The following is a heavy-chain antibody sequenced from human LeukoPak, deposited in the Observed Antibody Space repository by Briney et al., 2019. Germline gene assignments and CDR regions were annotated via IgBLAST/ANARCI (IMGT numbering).Heavy chain of an antibody. J-gene: IGHJ4*02. CDR2: ITSNSNYI. CDR1: GFTFNNYN. CDR3: ARHFPFRIVQAILDY. V-gene: IGHV3-21*01. Sequence: GGSLRLSCAASGFTFNNYNMNWVGQAPGKELEWVSSITSNSNYILYADSVKGPFTISRDNAKNSLDLQMNSLRAEDTAVYYCARHFPFRIVQAILDYWGQGTLVSVSS. D-gene: IGHD2-21*01.